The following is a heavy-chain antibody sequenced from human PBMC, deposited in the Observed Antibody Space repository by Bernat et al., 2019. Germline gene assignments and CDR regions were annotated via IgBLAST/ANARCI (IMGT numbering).Heavy chain of an antibody. Sequence: QLQLQESGPGLVKTSETLSLTCTVSGGSISSGTYDWGWTRQPPGKGLAWIGNIYYSGNTYYIPSLRSRVTIFVDTSKNEVCLELSSMTAADTAVYYSTRHPYSGTADRACDIWGQGTVVTVAS. CDR3: TRHPYSGTADRACDI. J-gene: IGHJ3*02. D-gene: IGHD1-26*01. CDR2: IYYSGNT. CDR1: GGSISSGTYD. V-gene: IGHV4-39*01.